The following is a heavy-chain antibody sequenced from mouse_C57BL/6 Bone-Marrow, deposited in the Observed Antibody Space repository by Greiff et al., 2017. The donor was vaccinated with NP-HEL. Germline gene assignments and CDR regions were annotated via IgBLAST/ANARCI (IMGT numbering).Heavy chain of an antibody. D-gene: IGHD2-4*01. J-gene: IGHJ4*01. V-gene: IGHV1-69*01. CDR2: IDPSDSYT. CDR1: GYTFTSSW. Sequence: QVQLQQPGAELVMPGASVKLSCKASGYTFTSSWMHWVKQRPGQGLEWIGEIDPSDSYTNYNQKFKGQSTLTVDTSSSTAYMQLSSLTSEDSAVYYCARELIYYDYDDYAMDYWGQGTSVTVSS. CDR3: ARELIYYDYDDYAMDY.